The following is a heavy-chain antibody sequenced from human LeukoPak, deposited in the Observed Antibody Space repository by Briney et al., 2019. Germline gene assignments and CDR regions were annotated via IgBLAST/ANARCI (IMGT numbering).Heavy chain of an antibody. CDR3: ARDRNRGVGPSYLDY. J-gene: IGHJ4*02. V-gene: IGHV3-30*02. D-gene: IGHD1-26*01. CDR2: IRYDGSNK. CDR1: GFTFSSYG. Sequence: PGGSLRLSCAASGFTFSSYGMHWVRQAPGKGLEWVAFIRYDGSNKYYADSVKGRFTISRDNSKNTLYLQMNSLRAEDTAVYYCARDRNRGVGPSYLDYWGQGTLVTVSS.